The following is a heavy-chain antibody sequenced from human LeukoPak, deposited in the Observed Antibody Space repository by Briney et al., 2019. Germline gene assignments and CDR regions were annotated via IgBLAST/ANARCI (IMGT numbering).Heavy chain of an antibody. CDR2: MNPNSGNT. CDR1: GYTFTSYD. V-gene: IGHV1-8*01. Sequence: ASVKVSCKASGYTFTSYDINWVRQATGQGLEWMGWMNPNSGNTGYAQKFQGRVTMTRNTSISTAYMELSSLRSEDTAVYYCARLLGYCSGGSCYSKSYYYYYGMDVWGQGTTVTVSS. D-gene: IGHD2-15*01. J-gene: IGHJ6*02. CDR3: ARLLGYCSGGSCYSKSYYYYYGMDV.